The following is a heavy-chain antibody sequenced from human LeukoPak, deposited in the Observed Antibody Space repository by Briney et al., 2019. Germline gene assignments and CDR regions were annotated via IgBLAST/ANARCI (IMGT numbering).Heavy chain of an antibody. Sequence: GGSLRLSCSASGFTFSSYGMHWVRQAPGKGLVWVSRINGDGSSTSYADSVKGRFTISRDNAKNTLYLQMNSLRAEDTAVYYCARASLHTYYYSWGSSGEYYFDYWGQGTLVTVSS. CDR1: GFTFSSYG. CDR2: INGDGSST. D-gene: IGHD3-10*01. V-gene: IGHV3-74*01. CDR3: ARASLHTYYYSWGSSGEYYFDY. J-gene: IGHJ4*02.